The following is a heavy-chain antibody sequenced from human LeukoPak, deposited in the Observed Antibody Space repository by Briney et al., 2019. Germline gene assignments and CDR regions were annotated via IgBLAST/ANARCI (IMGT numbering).Heavy chain of an antibody. CDR1: GYTFTSFG. Sequence: ASVKASCKPSGYTFTSFGISWVRQAPGQGLEWMGWIGAYNGDTNYAQKFQGRVTMTTDTPTSTAYMDLRSLRSDDTAVYYCTRDHCRGDNCPSFDYWGQGTLVTVSS. V-gene: IGHV1-18*04. J-gene: IGHJ4*02. CDR3: TRDHCRGDNCPSFDY. D-gene: IGHD2-15*01. CDR2: IGAYNGDT.